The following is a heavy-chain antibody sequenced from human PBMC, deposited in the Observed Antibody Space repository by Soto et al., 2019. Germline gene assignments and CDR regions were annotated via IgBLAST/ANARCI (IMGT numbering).Heavy chain of an antibody. J-gene: IGHJ6*02. V-gene: IGHV3-49*03. CDR2: IRSKAYGGTT. CDR1: GFTFGDYA. D-gene: IGHD2-2*01. Sequence: PGGSLRLSCTASGFTFGDYAMSWFRQAPGKGLEWVGFIRSKAYGGTTEYAASVKGRFTISRDDSKSIAYLQMNSLKTEDTAVYYCTRDRRAQYCSSTRLACYYYYGMDVWGQGTTVTVSS. CDR3: TRDRRAQYCSSTRLACYYYYGMDV.